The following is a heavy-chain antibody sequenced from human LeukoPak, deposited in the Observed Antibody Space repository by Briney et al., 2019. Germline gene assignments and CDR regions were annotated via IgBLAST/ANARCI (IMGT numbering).Heavy chain of an antibody. CDR1: GFTVSSNY. CDR2: IYSGGST. Sequence: PGGSLRLSCAASGFTVSSNYMSWVRQAPGKGLEWVSVIYSGGSTYYADSVKGRFTISRDNSKDTLYLQMNSLRAEDTAVYYCASTAVTTEAFDIWGQGTMVTVSS. V-gene: IGHV3-53*01. D-gene: IGHD4-17*01. CDR3: ASTAVTTEAFDI. J-gene: IGHJ3*02.